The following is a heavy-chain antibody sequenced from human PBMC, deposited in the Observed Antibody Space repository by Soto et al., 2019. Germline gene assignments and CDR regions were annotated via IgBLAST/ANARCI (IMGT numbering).Heavy chain of an antibody. D-gene: IGHD6-13*01. CDR1: GFTFSGFD. Sequence: EVQLVESGGNWVQPGGSLRLSCEASGFTFSGFDMHWVRQPTGKGLEWVSSIGTAGDTYYAVSVKGRFTISRDNAKNSLSLQMNSRRAWDMAVYFCAKSQEIGTHFFDSWGQGTQVTVSS. J-gene: IGHJ4*02. CDR3: AKSQEIGTHFFDS. V-gene: IGHV3-13*01. CDR2: IGTAGDT.